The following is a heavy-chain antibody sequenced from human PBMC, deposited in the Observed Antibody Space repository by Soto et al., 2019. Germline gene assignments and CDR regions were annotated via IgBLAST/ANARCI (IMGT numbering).Heavy chain of an antibody. Sequence: EVQLLESGGGLVQPGGSLRLSCAASGFTFSSYAMSWARQAPGKGLEWVSAISGSGGSTYYADSVKGRFTISRDNSKNTLYLQMNSLRAEDTAVYYCAKAEVSVVDPDAGGYWGQGTLVTVSS. D-gene: IGHD2-15*01. CDR1: GFTFSSYA. V-gene: IGHV3-23*01. J-gene: IGHJ4*02. CDR2: ISGSGGST. CDR3: AKAEVSVVDPDAGGY.